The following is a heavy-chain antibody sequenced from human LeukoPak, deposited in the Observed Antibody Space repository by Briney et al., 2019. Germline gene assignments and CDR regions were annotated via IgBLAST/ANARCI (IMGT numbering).Heavy chain of an antibody. CDR3: ARERRTYYYDSNGYSTDY. V-gene: IGHV3-21*01. CDR2: ISSSSSYI. J-gene: IGHJ4*02. CDR1: GFTFSSYS. D-gene: IGHD3-22*01. Sequence: PGGSLRLSCAASGFTFSSYSMNWVRQAPGKGVEWVSSISSSSSYIYYADSVKGRFTISRDNAKNSLYLQMNSQRAEDTAVYYCARERRTYYYDSNGYSTDYWGQGTLVTVSS.